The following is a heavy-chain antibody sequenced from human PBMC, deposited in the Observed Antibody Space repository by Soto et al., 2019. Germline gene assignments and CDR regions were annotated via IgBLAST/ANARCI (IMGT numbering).Heavy chain of an antibody. D-gene: IGHD1-1*01. CDR3: ARDARLKYPTGTLFDY. V-gene: IGHV1-18*01. J-gene: IGHJ4*02. Sequence: GASVKVSCKASGYTFTSYGISWVRQAPGQGLEWMGWISAYNGNTNYAQKLQGRVTMTTDTSTSTAYMELRSLRSDDAAVYYCARDARLKYPTGTLFDYWGQGTLVTVSS. CDR1: GYTFTSYG. CDR2: ISAYNGNT.